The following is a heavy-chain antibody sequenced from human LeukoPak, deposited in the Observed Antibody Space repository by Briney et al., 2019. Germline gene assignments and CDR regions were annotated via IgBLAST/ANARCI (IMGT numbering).Heavy chain of an antibody. V-gene: IGHV4-61*02. D-gene: IGHD5-18*01. J-gene: IGHJ4*02. CDR3: ARAPEDEWGYSYGFF. Sequence: SETLSLTCTASGGSISSSSYYWSWIRQPAGTGLEWIGRIYTSGSTNYNPSLKSRVTISVDTSKNQFSLRLSSVTAADTVVYYCARAPEDEWGYSYGFFWGQGTLVTVSS. CDR2: IYTSGST. CDR1: GGSISSSSYY.